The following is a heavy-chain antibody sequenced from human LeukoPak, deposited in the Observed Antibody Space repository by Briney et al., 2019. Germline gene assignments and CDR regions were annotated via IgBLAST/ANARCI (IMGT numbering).Heavy chain of an antibody. CDR2: INLSGGST. CDR3: ARDPHLRTGYSSGWYPYYYYGMDV. CDR1: GYTFTSYY. Sequence: ASVKVSCKASGYTFTSYYMHWVRQAPGQGLEWMGIINLSGGSTSYAQKFQGRVTMTRDTSTSTVYMELSSLRSEDTAVYYCARDPHLRTGYSSGWYPYYYYGMDVWGQGTTVTVSS. J-gene: IGHJ6*02. V-gene: IGHV1-46*01. D-gene: IGHD6-19*01.